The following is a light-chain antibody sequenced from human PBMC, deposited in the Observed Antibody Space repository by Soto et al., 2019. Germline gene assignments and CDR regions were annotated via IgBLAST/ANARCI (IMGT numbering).Light chain of an antibody. J-gene: IGLJ3*02. V-gene: IGLV1-44*01. CDR2: SDD. Sequence: QSALTQPASVSGTPGQRVTISCSGSSSNVGSNTVSWYQQLPGTAPKVLIYSDDQRPSGVPDRFSGSRSGSSASLAISGLQSGDEADYYCASWEDSLNGWVIGGGTKLTVL. CDR3: ASWEDSLNGWV. CDR1: SSNVGSNT.